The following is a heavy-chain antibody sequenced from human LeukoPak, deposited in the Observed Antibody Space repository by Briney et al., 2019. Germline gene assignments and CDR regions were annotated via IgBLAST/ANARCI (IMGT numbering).Heavy chain of an antibody. Sequence: GGSLRLSCAASGITFNNYAMSWVRQAPGKGLEWVSSISGSCGSTYHADPVKGRFPISRDNSKDTLYPKMNRLRGEQTAVYLCAKVGYYYDGSSPLSRENAFDFWGRGTMVTVSS. D-gene: IGHD3-22*01. CDR2: ISGSCGST. V-gene: IGHV3-23*01. CDR1: GITFNNYA. CDR3: AKVGYYYDGSSPLSRENAFDF. J-gene: IGHJ3*01.